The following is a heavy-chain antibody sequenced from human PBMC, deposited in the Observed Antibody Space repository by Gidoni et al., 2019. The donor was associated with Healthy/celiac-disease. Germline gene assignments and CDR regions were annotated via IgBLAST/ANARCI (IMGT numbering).Heavy chain of an antibody. CDR3: ASAYSSGWYRGGVDY. V-gene: IGHV4-34*01. Sequence: QVQLQQWGAGLLKPSETLSLTCAVYGGSFSGYYWSWIRQPPGKGLEWIGEINHSGSTNYNPSLKSRVTISVDTSKNQFSLKLSSVTAADTAVYYCASAYSSGWYRGGVDYWGQGTLVTVSS. D-gene: IGHD6-19*01. J-gene: IGHJ4*02. CDR1: GGSFSGYY. CDR2: INHSGST.